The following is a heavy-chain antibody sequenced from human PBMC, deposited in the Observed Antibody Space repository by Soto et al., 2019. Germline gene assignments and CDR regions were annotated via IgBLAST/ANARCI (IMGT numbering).Heavy chain of an antibody. V-gene: IGHV5-51*01. J-gene: IGHJ6*02. CDR2: IYPGDSDT. CDR3: ARSSRSLIAVAGSYYYYGMDV. D-gene: IGHD6-19*01. Sequence: GESLKISCKGSGYSFTSYWIGWVRQMPGKGLEWMGIIYPGDSDTRYSPSFQGQVTISADKSISTAYLQWSSLKASDTAMYYCARSSRSLIAVAGSYYYYGMDVWGQGTTVTVSS. CDR1: GYSFTSYW.